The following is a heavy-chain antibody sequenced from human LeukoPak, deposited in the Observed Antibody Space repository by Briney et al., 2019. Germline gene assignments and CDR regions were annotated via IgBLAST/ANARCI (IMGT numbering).Heavy chain of an antibody. D-gene: IGHD1-26*01. V-gene: IGHV3-20*04. J-gene: IGHJ6*03. CDR1: GFTFDDYG. CDR3: ARVGAPYYYYYYYMDV. Sequence: GRSLRLSCAASGFTFDDYGMSWVRQAPGKGLEWVSGINWNGGSTGYADSVKGRSTISRDNAKNSLYLQMNSLRAEDTAVYYCARVGAPYYYYYYYMDVWGKGTTVTVSS. CDR2: INWNGGST.